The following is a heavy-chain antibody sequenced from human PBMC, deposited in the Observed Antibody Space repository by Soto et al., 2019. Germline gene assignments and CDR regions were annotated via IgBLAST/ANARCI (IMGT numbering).Heavy chain of an antibody. CDR1: GGSISSSNW. Sequence: QVQLQESGPGLVKPSGTLSLTCAVSGGSISSSNWWSWVRQPPGKGLEWIGEIYHSGSTNYNPSLKSRVTISVDKSKNPFSLKLSAVTAADTAVYYCPSVSGSYSYGMDVWGHGTTVTVSS. D-gene: IGHD1-26*01. CDR2: IYHSGST. J-gene: IGHJ6*02. CDR3: PSVSGSYSYGMDV. V-gene: IGHV4-4*02.